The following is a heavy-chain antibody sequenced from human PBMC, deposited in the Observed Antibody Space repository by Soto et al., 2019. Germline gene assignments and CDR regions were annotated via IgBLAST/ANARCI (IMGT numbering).Heavy chain of an antibody. V-gene: IGHV4-59*08. CDR1: GGSISRYY. D-gene: IGHD2-15*01. J-gene: IGHJ4*02. CDR2: IYYSGST. Sequence: QVQLQESGPGLVKPSETLSLTCTVSGGSISRYYWSWIRQPPGKGLEWIGYIYYSGSTNYNPSLRSRVTISVDTSKNQCSLKLSSVTAADTAVYYCARRWGSAADYWGQGTRVNVSS. CDR3: ARRWGSAADY.